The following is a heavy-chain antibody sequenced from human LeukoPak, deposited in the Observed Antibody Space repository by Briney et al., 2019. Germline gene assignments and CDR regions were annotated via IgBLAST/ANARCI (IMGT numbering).Heavy chain of an antibody. Sequence: GGSLRLSCAASGLTFSSYAMSWVRQAPGKGLEWVSVISGSSDNTYYADSVKGRFTISRDNSKNTLYLQMNSLRAEDTAVYYCAKDLTAMVHDYWGQGTLVTVSS. CDR3: AKDLTAMVHDY. V-gene: IGHV3-23*01. D-gene: IGHD5-18*01. J-gene: IGHJ4*02. CDR2: ISGSSDNT. CDR1: GLTFSSYA.